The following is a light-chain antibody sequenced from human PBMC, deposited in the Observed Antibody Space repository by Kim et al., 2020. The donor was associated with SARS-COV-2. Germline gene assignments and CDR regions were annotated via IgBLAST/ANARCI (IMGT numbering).Light chain of an antibody. J-gene: IGKJ4*01. V-gene: IGKV3-11*01. CDR2: DAS. CDR1: QSVSSY. CDR3: QQRTNWPLT. Sequence: LSPGERATLSCRASQSVSSYLAWYQQKPGQAPRLLIYDASNRATGIPARFSGSGSGTDFTLTISSLEPEDFAVYYCQQRTNWPLTFGGGTKVDIK.